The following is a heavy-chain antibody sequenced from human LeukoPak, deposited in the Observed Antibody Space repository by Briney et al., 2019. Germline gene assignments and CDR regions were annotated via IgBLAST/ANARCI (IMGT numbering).Heavy chain of an antibody. V-gene: IGHV3-23*01. CDR3: ATANWVSNADAVW. D-gene: IGHD1-1*01. CDR1: GFTFSSYA. CDR2: ISGSGGST. J-gene: IGHJ4*02. Sequence: GGSLRLSCAASGFTFSSYAMSWVRQAPGKGLEWVSAISGSGGSTYYADSVKGRFTLSRDESRNTVYLQMNNLRVEDTAIYYCATANWVSNADAVWWGQGTQVTASS.